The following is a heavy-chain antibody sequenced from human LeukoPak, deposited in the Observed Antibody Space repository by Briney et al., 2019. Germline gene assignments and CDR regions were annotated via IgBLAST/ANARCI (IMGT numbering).Heavy chain of an antibody. CDR3: VRREAAIAAFGDAFDV. CDR1: GFLVSTNY. CDR2: ISFDGSKT. J-gene: IGHJ3*01. D-gene: IGHD2-15*01. V-gene: IGHV3-30*03. Sequence: GGSLRLSCAASGFLVSTNYMSWVRQAPGKGPEWVAYISFDGSKTKYVESVKGRFTISRDDSKNTLYLQMSNLRPDDTSLYYRVRREAAIAAFGDAFDVWGLGTLVTVSS.